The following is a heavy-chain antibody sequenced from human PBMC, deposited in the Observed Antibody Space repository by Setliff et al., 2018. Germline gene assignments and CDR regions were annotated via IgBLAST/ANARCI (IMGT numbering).Heavy chain of an antibody. CDR3: ARHNYDSSGYYYGGLRLRPLDY. CDR1: GGSISSGGYY. D-gene: IGHD3-22*01. CDR2: IYYSGST. Sequence: SETLSLTCTVSGGSISSGGYYWSWIRQHPGKGLEWIGYIYYSGSTYYNSSLKSRVTISVDTSKNQFSLKLSSVTAADTAVYYCARHNYDSSGYYYGGLRLRPLDYWGQGTLVTVSS. V-gene: IGHV4-31*03. J-gene: IGHJ4*02.